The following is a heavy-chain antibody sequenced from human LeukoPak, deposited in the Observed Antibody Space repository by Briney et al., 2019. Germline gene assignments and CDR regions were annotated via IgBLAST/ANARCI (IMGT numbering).Heavy chain of an antibody. J-gene: IGHJ4*02. V-gene: IGHV1-46*01. CDR2: INPSGGST. CDR3: ARAPKVEMATIAIDD. D-gene: IGHD5-12*01. Sequence: ASVKVSCKASGYTFTSYYMHWVRQAPGQGLEWMGIINPSGGSTSYAQKFQGRVTMTRDTSTSTVYMELSSLRSEDTAVYYCARAPKVEMATIAIDDWGQGTLVTVSS. CDR1: GYTFTSYY.